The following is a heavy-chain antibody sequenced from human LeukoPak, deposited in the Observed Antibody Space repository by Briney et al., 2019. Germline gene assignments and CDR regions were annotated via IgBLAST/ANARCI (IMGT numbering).Heavy chain of an antibody. J-gene: IGHJ6*03. D-gene: IGHD3-10*01. CDR3: AREGYYGSGSPYYYYYMDV. CDR1: GFTFDDYG. Sequence: GGSLRLSCAASGFTFDDYGMSWVRQAPGKGLEWVSGINWNGGSTSYADSVKGRFTISRDNAKNSLYLQMNSLRAEDTALYYCAREGYYGSGSPYYYYYMDVWGKGTTVTVSS. V-gene: IGHV3-20*04. CDR2: INWNGGST.